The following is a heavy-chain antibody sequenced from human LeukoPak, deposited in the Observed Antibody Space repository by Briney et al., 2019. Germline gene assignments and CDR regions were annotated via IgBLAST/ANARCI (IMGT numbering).Heavy chain of an antibody. Sequence: ESGPAVVKPTETLTLTCSFSGFSLTTEQVAVGWIRQSPGKALVRFALIYWDDATRYSASLESRLTISKVRSRNQVLLTMTDMDPADTGSYYCARWRATSTMPYSFDYWGRGTLVTVSS. CDR1: GFSLTTEQVA. D-gene: IGHD2-15*01. V-gene: IGHV2-5*02. CDR3: ARWRATSTMPYSFDY. J-gene: IGHJ4*02. CDR2: IYWDDAT.